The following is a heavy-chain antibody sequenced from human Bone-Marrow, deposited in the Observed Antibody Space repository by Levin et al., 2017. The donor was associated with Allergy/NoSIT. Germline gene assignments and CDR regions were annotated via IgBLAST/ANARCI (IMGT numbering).Heavy chain of an antibody. CDR1: GFGFSNYW. Sequence: GGSLRLSCAASGFGFSNYWLNWVRQAPGKGLEWVANIKPDGSEKNYVDSVKGRFTVSRDNANNLLYLQMDSLREEDTAVYYCARGKGDYWGQGTLVTVSS. J-gene: IGHJ4*02. CDR3: ARGKGDY. V-gene: IGHV3-7*01. CDR2: IKPDGSEK.